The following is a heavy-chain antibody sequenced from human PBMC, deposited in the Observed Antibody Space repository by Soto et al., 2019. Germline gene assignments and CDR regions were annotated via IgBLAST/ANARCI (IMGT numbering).Heavy chain of an antibody. V-gene: IGHV1-2*04. J-gene: IGHJ6*03. D-gene: IGHD2-2*01. Sequence: ASEKVSCKASGYTFTGYYMHWVRQAPGQGLEWMGWINPNSGGTNYAQKFQGWVTMTRDTSISTAYMELSRLRSDDTAVYYCARDGAGCSSTSCGHYYYYYYMDVWGKGTTVTVSS. CDR2: INPNSGGT. CDR3: ARDGAGCSSTSCGHYYYYYYMDV. CDR1: GYTFTGYY.